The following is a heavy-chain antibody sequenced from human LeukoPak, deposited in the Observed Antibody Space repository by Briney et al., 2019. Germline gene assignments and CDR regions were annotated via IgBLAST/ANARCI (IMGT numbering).Heavy chain of an antibody. V-gene: IGHV4-4*07. CDR3: ARDQSSSWYNWFDP. D-gene: IGHD6-13*01. Sequence: SETLSLTCTVSGGSFSSYYWSWVRQPPGKGLEWIGRIYTSGSTNYNPSLKSRVTMSVDTSKNQFSLKLSSVTAADTAVYYCARDQSSSWYNWFDPWGQGTLVTVSS. CDR1: GGSFSSYY. CDR2: IYTSGST. J-gene: IGHJ5*02.